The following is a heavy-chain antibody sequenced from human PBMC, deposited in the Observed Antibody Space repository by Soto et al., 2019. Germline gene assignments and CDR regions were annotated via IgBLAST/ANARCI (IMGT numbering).Heavy chain of an antibody. CDR2: ISSSGSTI. V-gene: IGHV3-48*03. D-gene: IGHD3-3*01. Sequence: GGSLRLSCAASGFTFSSYEMNWVRQAPGKGLEWVSYISSSGSTIYYADSVKGRFTISRDNAKNSLYLQMNSLRAEDTAVYYCARDSFWTRSFDYWGQGTMVTVSS. J-gene: IGHJ4*02. CDR1: GFTFSSYE. CDR3: ARDSFWTRSFDY.